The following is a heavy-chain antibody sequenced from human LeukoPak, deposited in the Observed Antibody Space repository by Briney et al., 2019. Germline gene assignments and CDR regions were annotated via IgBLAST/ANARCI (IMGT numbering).Heavy chain of an antibody. CDR1: GFAFSSYG. CDR2: IRYDGNNK. V-gene: IGHV3-30*02. Sequence: PGGSLRLSCAASGFAFSSYGMDWVRQAPGKGLEWVAFIRYDGNNKDYADSVKGRFTISRDNSKNTLYLQMNSLRGEDTAVYYCAKGGGYSYENYCYYMDVWGKGTTVTVSS. CDR3: AKGGGYSYENYCYYMDV. D-gene: IGHD5-18*01. J-gene: IGHJ6*03.